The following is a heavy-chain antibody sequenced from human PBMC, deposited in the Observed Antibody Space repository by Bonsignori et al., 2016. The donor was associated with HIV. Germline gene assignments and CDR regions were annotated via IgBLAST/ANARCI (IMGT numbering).Heavy chain of an antibody. CDR2: ISSSGSTI. Sequence: WIRQPPGKGLEWVSYISSSGSTIYYADSVKGRFTISRDNAKNSLYLQMNSLRAEDTAVYYCARVSRDDILGFDYWGQGTLVTVSS. CDR3: ARVSRDDILGFDY. V-gene: IGHV3-48*03. D-gene: IGHD3-9*01. J-gene: IGHJ4*02.